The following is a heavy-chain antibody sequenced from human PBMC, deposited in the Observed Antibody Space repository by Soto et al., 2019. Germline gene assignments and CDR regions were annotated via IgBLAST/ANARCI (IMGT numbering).Heavy chain of an antibody. CDR2: ISGSGDST. CDR1: GFTFSTYA. D-gene: IGHD6-19*01. V-gene: IGHV3-23*01. J-gene: IGHJ4*02. Sequence: EVQLLESGGGLVQPGGSLRLSCAASGFTFSTYAMNWVRQAPGKGLEWVSGISGSGDSTCYADSVKGRFTVSRDNSKNTLYLQMNSLRAEDTAVFYCAKERSSGWSLDYWGQGTLVTVSS. CDR3: AKERSSGWSLDY.